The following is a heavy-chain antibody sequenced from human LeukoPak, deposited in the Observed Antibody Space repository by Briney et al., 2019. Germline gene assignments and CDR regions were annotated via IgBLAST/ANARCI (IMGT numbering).Heavy chain of an antibody. J-gene: IGHJ3*02. Sequence: SETLSLTCAVYGGSFSGYYWSWIRQPPGKGLEWIGEINHSGSTNYNPSLKSRVTISVDTSKNQFSLKLSSVTAADTAVYYCARESEVLWFGELAPDAFDIWGQGTMVTVSS. CDR2: INHSGST. CDR1: GGSFSGYY. V-gene: IGHV4-34*01. CDR3: ARESEVLWFGELAPDAFDI. D-gene: IGHD3-10*01.